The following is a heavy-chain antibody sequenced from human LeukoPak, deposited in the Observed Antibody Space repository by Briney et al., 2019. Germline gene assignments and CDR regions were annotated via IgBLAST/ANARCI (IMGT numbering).Heavy chain of an antibody. CDR1: GGSISSYY. CDR3: ARTITGTTGYFDY. CDR2: IYYSGGT. J-gene: IGHJ4*02. D-gene: IGHD1-20*01. V-gene: IGHV4-59*08. Sequence: SETLSLTCTVSGGSISSYYWSWVRQPPGKGLEWIGYIYYSGGTNYNPSLKSRVTISVDTSKNQFSLKLSSVTAADTAVYYCARTITGTTGYFDYWGQGTLVTVSS.